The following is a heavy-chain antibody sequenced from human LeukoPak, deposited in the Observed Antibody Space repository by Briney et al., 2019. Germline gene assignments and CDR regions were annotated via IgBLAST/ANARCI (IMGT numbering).Heavy chain of an antibody. V-gene: IGHV4-31*03. CDR1: GGSISSGGYY. CDR2: IYYSGST. J-gene: IGHJ4*02. D-gene: IGHD3-22*01. Sequence: SETLSLTCTVSGGSISSGGYYWSWLRQHPGTGLEWIGYIYYSGSTYYNPSLKSRVTISVDTSKNQFSLKLSSVTAADTAVYYCARGHYDSSGYCFDYWGQGTLVTVSS. CDR3: ARGHYDSSGYCFDY.